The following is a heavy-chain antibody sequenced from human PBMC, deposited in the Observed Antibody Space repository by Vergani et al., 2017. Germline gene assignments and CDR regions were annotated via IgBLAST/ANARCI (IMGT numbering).Heavy chain of an antibody. D-gene: IGHD3-3*01. CDR1: GYTFTSYG. CDR2: IRAYKGNT. CDR3: VRNPECWSASRNLEFNY. V-gene: IGHV1-18*01. Sequence: QVQLVQSGAEVKKPGASVKVSCTASGYTFTSYGISWVRQAPGQGLEWMGWIRAYKGNTNYVQKLQGRVTMTTDTSTSTAYMELMSLRSDDTAVYYCVRNPECWSASRNLEFNYWGQGTLVTVSS. J-gene: IGHJ4*02.